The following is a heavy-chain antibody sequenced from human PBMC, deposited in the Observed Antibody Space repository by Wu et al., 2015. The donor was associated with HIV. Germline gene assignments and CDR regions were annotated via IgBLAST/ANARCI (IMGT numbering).Heavy chain of an antibody. CDR2: MNPKSGNT. J-gene: IGHJ4*02. Sequence: QVQLVQSGAEVKKPGTSVKMSCTASGYTFSNSYVHWLRQAPGQGLEWVGWMNPKSGNTGYAQKFQGRVTMTRNTSIRTAYMELSSLRSEDTAVYYCARQRAYTSGWYIYDFWGQGTLVTVSS. V-gene: IGHV1-8*02. CDR3: ARQRAYTSGWYIYDF. D-gene: IGHD6-19*01. CDR1: GYTFSNSY.